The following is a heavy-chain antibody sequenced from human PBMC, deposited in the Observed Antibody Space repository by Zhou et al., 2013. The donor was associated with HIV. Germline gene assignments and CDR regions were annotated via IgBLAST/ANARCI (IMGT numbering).Heavy chain of an antibody. CDR1: GGISTNHV. D-gene: IGHD4-17*01. J-gene: IGHJ4*02. V-gene: IGHV1-69*14. CDR2: IIPIFEAA. CDR3: ARERQKWARDYHFDY. Sequence: QVQLEQSGAEVRKPGSSVKVSCKASGGISTNHVFSWVRQAPGQGLEWMGGIIPIFEAASYAQKFQDRLTITADRSTSTAYMELSSLRSEDTAVYYCARERQKWARDYHFDYWGQGTLVTVSS.